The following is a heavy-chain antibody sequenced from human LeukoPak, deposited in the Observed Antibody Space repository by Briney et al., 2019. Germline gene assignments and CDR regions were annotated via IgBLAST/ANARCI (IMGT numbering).Heavy chain of an antibody. Sequence: SETLSLTCSVSGGSISSGDYYWSWIRQSPEKGLEWIVFIYYSWSVFYNPSLKSRLAIAVDSSVNQFYMTLTSVTDADTAVYYCARGGRFCHAGSCYPNWFAPWGQGTLVTVSS. CDR2: IYYSWSV. CDR1: GGSISSGDYY. CDR3: ARGGRFCHAGSCYPNWFAP. D-gene: IGHD2-15*01. J-gene: IGHJ5*02. V-gene: IGHV4-30-4*01.